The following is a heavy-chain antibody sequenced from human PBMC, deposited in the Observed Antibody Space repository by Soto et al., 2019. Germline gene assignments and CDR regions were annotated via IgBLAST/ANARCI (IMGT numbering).Heavy chain of an antibody. Sequence: GGSLRLSCAASGFTFSSYWRHWVRQAPGKGLVWVSRINSDGSSTSYADSVKGRFTISRDNAKNTLYLQMNSLRAEDTAVYYCAREFSSSGFDPWGQGTLVTVSS. CDR2: INSDGSST. CDR1: GFTFSSYW. J-gene: IGHJ5*02. D-gene: IGHD6-6*01. V-gene: IGHV3-74*01. CDR3: AREFSSSGFDP.